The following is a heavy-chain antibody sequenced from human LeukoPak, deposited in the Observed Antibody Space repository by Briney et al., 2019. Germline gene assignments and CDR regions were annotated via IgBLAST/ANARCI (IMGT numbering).Heavy chain of an antibody. J-gene: IGHJ4*02. Sequence: PGGSLRLSCAASGFTFSSYSMNWVRQAAGKGLEWVSSISSSSSYIYYADSVKGRFTISRDNAKNSLYLQMHSLRAEDTAVYYCAKAGYSASWHDYWGQGTLVTVSS. CDR1: GFTFSSYS. CDR3: AKAGYSASWHDY. V-gene: IGHV3-21*01. D-gene: IGHD6-13*01. CDR2: ISSSSSYI.